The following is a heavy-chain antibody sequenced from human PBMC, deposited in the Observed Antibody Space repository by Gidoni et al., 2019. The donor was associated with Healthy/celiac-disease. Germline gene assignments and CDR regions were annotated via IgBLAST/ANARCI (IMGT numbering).Heavy chain of an antibody. V-gene: IGHV1-46*01. CDR1: GYTFPSYS. Sequence: QVQLVQSGAEVKKPGASVQVSGKASGYTFPSYSMHWVRQAPGQGLEWMGISNPSGGSTSYAQKFQGRVTMTRDTSTSTVYMELSSLGSEDTAVYYCARLRDYYDSSGYYYDAFDIWGQGTMVTVSS. CDR3: ARLRDYYDSSGYYYDAFDI. CDR2: SNPSGGST. J-gene: IGHJ3*02. D-gene: IGHD3-22*01.